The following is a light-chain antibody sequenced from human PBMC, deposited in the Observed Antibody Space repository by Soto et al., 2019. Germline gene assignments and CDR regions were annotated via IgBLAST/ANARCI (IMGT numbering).Light chain of an antibody. CDR3: AAWDGSLNVVL. J-gene: IGLJ2*01. V-gene: IGLV1-44*01. CDR1: SSNIGSNT. CDR2: STN. Sequence: QSVLTQPPSASGTPGQRVTISCSGSSSNIGSNTVNWYQQLPGSAPKLLMYSTNQRPSGVPDRFSGSKSGTSASLAISGFQSEDEPDYYCAAWDGSLNVVLFGGGTKVTVL.